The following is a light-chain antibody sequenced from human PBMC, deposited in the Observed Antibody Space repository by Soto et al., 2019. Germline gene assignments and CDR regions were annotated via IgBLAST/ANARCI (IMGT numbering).Light chain of an antibody. CDR3: QQLNSYPLT. CDR2: AAS. V-gene: IGKV1-9*01. J-gene: IGKJ4*01. Sequence: SPLTQSPSSLSASVGDRVTITCRASQGISSYLAWYQQKPGKAPKLLIYAASTLQSGVPSRFSGSGSGTDFTLPISSLQPEDLATYYCQQLNSYPLTFGGGTKVEIK. CDR1: QGISSY.